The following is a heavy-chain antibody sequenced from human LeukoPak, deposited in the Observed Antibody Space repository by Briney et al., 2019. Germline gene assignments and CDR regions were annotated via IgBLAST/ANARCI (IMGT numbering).Heavy chain of an antibody. V-gene: IGHV3-33*01. CDR3: ARVQVPAAILNWFDP. D-gene: IGHD2-2*02. J-gene: IGHJ5*02. CDR1: GFSFSTYA. Sequence: PGGSLRLSCAASGFSFSTYAMHWVRQAPGKGLEWVALIWHDASHTFYTDSVKGRFTISRDNSKNTVYLQMNSLGGEDTAVYYCARVQVPAAILNWFDPWGQGTLVTVSS. CDR2: IWHDASHT.